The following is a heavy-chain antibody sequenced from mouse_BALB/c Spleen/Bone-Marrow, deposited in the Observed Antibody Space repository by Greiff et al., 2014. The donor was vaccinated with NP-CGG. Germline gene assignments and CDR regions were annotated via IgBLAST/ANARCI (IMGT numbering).Heavy chain of an antibody. Sequence: DVQLVESGGGLVKPGGSLKLSCAASGFTFSDFYMFWFRQTPEKRLEWVATISNGSTYTYYPDSVKGRFTISRDNAKNNLYPQMSSLKSEDTAMYYCARSGERYGAMDYWGQGTSVTVAS. D-gene: IGHD1-1*02. V-gene: IGHV5-4*02. J-gene: IGHJ4*01. CDR2: ISNGSTYT. CDR1: GFTFSDFY. CDR3: ARSGERYGAMDY.